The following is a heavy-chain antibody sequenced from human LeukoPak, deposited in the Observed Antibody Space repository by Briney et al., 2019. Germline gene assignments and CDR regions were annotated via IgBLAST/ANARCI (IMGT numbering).Heavy chain of an antibody. Sequence: GASVKVSCKASGGTFSSYAISWVRQAPGQGLEWMGWINTNSGGTNYAQKFQGRVTMTRDTSISTAYMELSRLRSDDTAVYYCARGGTNYFASGSPWGQGTLVTVSS. CDR2: INTNSGGT. CDR1: GGTFSSYA. CDR3: ARGGTNYFASGSP. V-gene: IGHV1-2*02. D-gene: IGHD3-10*01. J-gene: IGHJ5*02.